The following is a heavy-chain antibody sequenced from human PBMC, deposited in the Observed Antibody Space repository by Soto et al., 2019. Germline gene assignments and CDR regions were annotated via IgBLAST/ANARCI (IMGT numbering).Heavy chain of an antibody. J-gene: IGHJ4*02. CDR2: IWYDGSNK. V-gene: IGHV3-33*01. D-gene: IGHD6-13*01. CDR3: ARDQGGYFDY. Sequence: QVQLVESGGGVVQPGRSLRLSCAASGFTFSSYGMHWVRQAPGKGLEWVAVIWYDGSNKYYVDSVKGRFTISRDNSKNTSYLKMNSLRAEDTAAYYCARDQGGYFDYWGQGTLVTVSS. CDR1: GFTFSSYG.